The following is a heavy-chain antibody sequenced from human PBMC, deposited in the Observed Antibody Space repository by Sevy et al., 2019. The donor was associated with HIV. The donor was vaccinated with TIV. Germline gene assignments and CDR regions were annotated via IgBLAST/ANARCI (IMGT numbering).Heavy chain of an antibody. D-gene: IGHD4-17*01. CDR1: GFSFGTHA. V-gene: IGHV3-21*01. Sequence: GGSLRLSCAASGFSFGTHAMSWVRQAPGKGLEWVSSISSSSSYIYYADSVKGRFTISRDNAKNSLYLQMNSLRAEDTAVYYCARDSAVTNYGMDVWGQGTTVTVSS. J-gene: IGHJ6*02. CDR2: ISSSSSYI. CDR3: ARDSAVTNYGMDV.